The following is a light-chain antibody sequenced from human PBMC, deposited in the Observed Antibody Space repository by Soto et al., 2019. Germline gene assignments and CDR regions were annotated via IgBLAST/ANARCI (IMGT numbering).Light chain of an antibody. CDR3: QQLFGTRYS. CDR2: ATS. V-gene: IGKV1-39*01. J-gene: IGKJ2*03. CDR1: QNIRGY. Sequence: DIQMTQSPSSLSASVGDRVTITCRASQNIRGYLNWYQQKPGKAPKPLIYATSTLLSGVPSRFSGRGSGTDFTLTITSLQPEDFATYYCQQLFGTRYSFGQWTKLEIK.